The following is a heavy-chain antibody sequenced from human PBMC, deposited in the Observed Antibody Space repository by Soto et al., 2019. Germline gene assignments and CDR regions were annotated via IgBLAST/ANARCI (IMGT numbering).Heavy chain of an antibody. Sequence: QVQLVESGGGVVQPGRSLRLSCAASGFTCSNFAIHWFRQAPGKGLERVAVMSFDGTTKFYADSVKGRFTVSRDNSQNTLYLQVNSLRDEGTSVYYCAREGPEAFRIIWYCVYWGQATMVTVSS. CDR2: MSFDGTTK. CDR1: GFTCSNFA. D-gene: IGHD2-15*01. J-gene: IGHJ4*02. CDR3: AREGPEAFRIIWYCVY. V-gene: IGHV3-30-3*01.